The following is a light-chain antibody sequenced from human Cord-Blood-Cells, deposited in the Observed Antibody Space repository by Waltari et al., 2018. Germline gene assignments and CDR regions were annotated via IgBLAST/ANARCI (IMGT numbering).Light chain of an antibody. J-gene: IGKJ1*01. V-gene: IGKV4-1*01. Sequence: DIVMTQSPDSLAVSLGERATINCKSSQSVLYSSNNKNYLAWYQQKPGQLPKLLIYWASTRESGVPDRFSGSGSGTDFTLTISSPQAEDVAVYYCQQYYSTPWTFGQGTKVEIK. CDR3: QQYYSTPWT. CDR2: WAS. CDR1: QSVLYSSNNKNY.